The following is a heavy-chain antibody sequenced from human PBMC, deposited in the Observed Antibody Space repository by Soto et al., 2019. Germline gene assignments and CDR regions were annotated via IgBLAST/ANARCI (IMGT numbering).Heavy chain of an antibody. CDR1: GAPISSYY. Sequence: ETLSLTCTVSGAPISSYYWTWIRQPPGKGLEWIGYISDSGSTNYNPSLQSRVTISVDTSKNQFSLKMRSVTAADTAIYYCARDSDAGTGYYGYHAFDVWGQGTTVTVSS. CDR3: ARDSDAGTGYYGYHAFDV. D-gene: IGHD3-22*01. V-gene: IGHV4-59*01. CDR2: ISDSGST. J-gene: IGHJ6*02.